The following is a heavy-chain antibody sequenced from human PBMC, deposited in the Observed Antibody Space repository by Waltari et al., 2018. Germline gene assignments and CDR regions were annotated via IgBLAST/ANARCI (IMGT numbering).Heavy chain of an antibody. V-gene: IGHV3-30*02. J-gene: IGHJ4*02. D-gene: IGHD5-18*01. CDR1: GFTFPNYG. Sequence: QVQLVESGGGVVQPGGSLRLSCVASGFTFPNYGMHWVRQAPGKGLEWVTFIRDDGSDKYYADAVKGRFTISRDNSKNTLYLQMNSLRAEDTAVYYCAKDSRGYSYGSYWGQGTLVTVSS. CDR3: AKDSRGYSYGSY. CDR2: IRDDGSDK.